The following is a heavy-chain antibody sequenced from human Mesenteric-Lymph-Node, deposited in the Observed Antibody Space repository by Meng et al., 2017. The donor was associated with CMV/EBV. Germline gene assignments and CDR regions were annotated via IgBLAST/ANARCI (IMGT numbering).Heavy chain of an antibody. D-gene: IGHD2-2*01. CDR1: GFTVSSNY. CDR2: IYPNGRT. J-gene: IGHJ5*02. Sequence: GESLKISCAASGFTVSSNYMSWVRQAPGKGLEWVSVIYPNGRTHYADSVKGRFTISRDNSKNILYLQMNSLRAEDTAVYYCARTIVVVPAANAPGFDPWGQGTLVTVSS. V-gene: IGHV3-53*01. CDR3: ARTIVVVPAANAPGFDP.